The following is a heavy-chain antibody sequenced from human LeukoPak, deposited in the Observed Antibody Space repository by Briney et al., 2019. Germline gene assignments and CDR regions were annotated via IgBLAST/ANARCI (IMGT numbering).Heavy chain of an antibody. CDR3: ARTYRPYYYGMDV. CDR2: ISYDGSNK. J-gene: IGHJ6*02. CDR1: GFTFSSYA. Sequence: QPGGSLRLSCAASGFTFSSYAMHWVRQAPGKGLEWVAVISYDGSNKYYADSVKGRFTISRDNSKNTLYLQMNSLRAEDTAVYYCARTYRPYYYGMDVWGQGTTVTVSS. V-gene: IGHV3-30-3*01. D-gene: IGHD4-11*01.